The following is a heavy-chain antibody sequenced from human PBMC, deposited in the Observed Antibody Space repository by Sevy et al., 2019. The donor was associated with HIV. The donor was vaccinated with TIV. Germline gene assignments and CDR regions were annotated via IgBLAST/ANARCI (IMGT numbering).Heavy chain of an antibody. Sequence: GGSLRLSCAASGFTFSTYSMNWVRQAPGRGLEWVSSISSTSNYIYYADSVKGRFTISRDNAKNSLYLQMNSLRAEDTAVYYCAKVNYYGSGSYYIDYWGQGTLVTVSS. V-gene: IGHV3-21*01. CDR2: ISSTSNYI. D-gene: IGHD3-10*01. CDR3: AKVNYYGSGSYYIDY. CDR1: GFTFSTYS. J-gene: IGHJ4*02.